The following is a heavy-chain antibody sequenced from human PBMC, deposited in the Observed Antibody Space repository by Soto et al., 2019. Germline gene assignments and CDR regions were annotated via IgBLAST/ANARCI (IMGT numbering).Heavy chain of an antibody. V-gene: IGHV3-23*01. D-gene: IGHD2-21*01. Sequence: EVQLLESGGGLIQPGGSLRLSCEASGFTFSNYGMTWVRQAPGKGLEWVSTISGSGDRSFYADPVKGRCTISRDKSKNTLYLQMNSLSAEDTAIYYCAKEMIASTLADFFDYWGQGILVTVSS. CDR1: GFTFSNYG. J-gene: IGHJ4*02. CDR2: ISGSGDRS. CDR3: AKEMIASTLADFFDY.